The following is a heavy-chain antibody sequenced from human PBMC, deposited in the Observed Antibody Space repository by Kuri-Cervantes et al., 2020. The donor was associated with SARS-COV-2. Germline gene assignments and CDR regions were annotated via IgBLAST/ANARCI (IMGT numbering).Heavy chain of an antibody. V-gene: IGHV4-30-4*01. D-gene: IGHD2-21*01. CDR1: GGAINRGDYF. Sequence: SETLSLTCTVSGGAINRGDYFWSWIRQTPGKGLEWIGNTYTTGDTQYNPSLKSRVTISVDTSKNQFSLKLSSVTAADTAVYYCAGTSSVVVIATGPYYFDYWGQGTLVTVSS. CDR2: TYTTGDT. J-gene: IGHJ4*02. CDR3: AGTSSVVVIATGPYYFDY.